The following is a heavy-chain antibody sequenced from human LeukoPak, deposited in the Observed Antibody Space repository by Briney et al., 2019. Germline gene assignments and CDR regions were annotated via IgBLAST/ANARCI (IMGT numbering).Heavy chain of an antibody. CDR2: IYSGGST. CDR1: GFTFRSYA. Sequence: GGSLRLSCAASGFTFRSYAMHWVRQAPGKGLEWVAVIYSGGSTYYADSVKGRFTISRHNSKNTLYLQMNSLRAEDTAVYYCARARKGYYFDYWGQGTLVTVSS. J-gene: IGHJ4*02. CDR3: ARARKGYYFDY. V-gene: IGHV3-53*04.